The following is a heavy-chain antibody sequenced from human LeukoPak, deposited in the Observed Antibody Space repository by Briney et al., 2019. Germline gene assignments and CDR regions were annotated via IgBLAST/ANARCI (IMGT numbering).Heavy chain of an antibody. V-gene: IGHV3-64*01. CDR3: ARVGSGSYSH. J-gene: IGHJ4*02. CDR1: GFTFSSYA. CDR2: ISSNGGST. Sequence: QPGGSLRLSCAASGFTFSSYAMHWVRQAPGKGLEYVSAISSNGGSTYYANSVKGRFTISRDNSKNTLYLQMGSLRAEDMAVYYCARVGSGSYSHWGQGTLVTVSS. D-gene: IGHD1-26*01.